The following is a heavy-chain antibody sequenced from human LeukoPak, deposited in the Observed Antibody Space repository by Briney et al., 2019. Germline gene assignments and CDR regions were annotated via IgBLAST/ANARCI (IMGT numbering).Heavy chain of an antibody. J-gene: IGHJ4*02. CDR3: AKGRCSSTSCYTIGYGSGSYFDY. CDR2: IRYDGSNK. D-gene: IGHD2-2*02. V-gene: IGHV3-30*02. Sequence: PGGSLRLSRAASGFTFGSYGMHWVRQAPGKGLEWVAFIRYDGSNKYYADSVKGRFTISRDNSKNTLYLQMNSLRAEDTAVYYCAKGRCSSTSCYTIGYGSGSYFDYWGQGTLVTVSP. CDR1: GFTFGSYG.